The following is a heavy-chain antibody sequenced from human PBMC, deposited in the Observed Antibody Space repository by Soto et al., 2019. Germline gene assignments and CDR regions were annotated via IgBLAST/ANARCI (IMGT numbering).Heavy chain of an antibody. V-gene: IGHV4-34*01. Sequence: QVQLQQWGAGLLKPSETLSLTCAVYGGSFSGYYWSWIRQPPGKGLEWIGEINHSGSTNSNPSLKSRVTVSVDTSKNQFSLRLISVTAADTAVYYCARGPYCSGGSCYSKRFDPWGQGTLVTVSS. CDR1: GGSFSGYY. D-gene: IGHD2-15*01. CDR2: INHSGST. J-gene: IGHJ5*02. CDR3: ARGPYCSGGSCYSKRFDP.